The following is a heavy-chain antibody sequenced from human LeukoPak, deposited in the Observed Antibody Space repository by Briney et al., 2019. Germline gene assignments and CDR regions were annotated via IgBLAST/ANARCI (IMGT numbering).Heavy chain of an antibody. CDR2: ISYDGSNK. CDR3: ARESCSSTSCYRKGNWFVL. J-gene: IGHJ5*02. CDR1: GFIFSSYA. V-gene: IGHV3-30*04. Sequence: PGRSLRLSCAASGFIFSSYAMHWVRQAPGKGLEWVAVISYDGSNKYYADSVKGRFTISRDNSKNTLYLQMNSLSAEDTAVYYCARESCSSTSCYRKGNWFVLWGQGTVVTVSS. D-gene: IGHD2-2*01.